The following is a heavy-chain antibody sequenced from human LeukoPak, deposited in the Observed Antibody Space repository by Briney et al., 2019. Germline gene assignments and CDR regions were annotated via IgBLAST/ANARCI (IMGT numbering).Heavy chain of an antibody. Sequence: PGGSLRLSCAASGFIFDYYGMHWVRQAPGKGLEWVAFIQHDGRNKYYADSVKGRFTISRDNSKNALYLQMNSLRAEDTAVYYCAKYLVPTAVLMDVWGQGTTVTVSS. CDR1: GFIFDYYG. J-gene: IGHJ6*02. V-gene: IGHV3-30*02. CDR2: IQHDGRNK. CDR3: AKYLVPTAVLMDV. D-gene: IGHD2-2*01.